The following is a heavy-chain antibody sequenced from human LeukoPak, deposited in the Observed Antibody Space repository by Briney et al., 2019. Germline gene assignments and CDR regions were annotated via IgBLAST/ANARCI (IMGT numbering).Heavy chain of an antibody. CDR3: ARSLEGVRVPPDAFDI. Sequence: SETPSLTCTVSGGSISSYYWSWIRQPPGKGLEWIGYIYYSGSTNYNPSLKSRVTISVDTSKNQFSLKLSSVTAADTAVYYCARSLEGVRVPPDAFDIWGQGTMVTVSS. CDR1: GGSISSYY. V-gene: IGHV4-59*12. D-gene: IGHD3-10*01. CDR2: IYYSGST. J-gene: IGHJ3*02.